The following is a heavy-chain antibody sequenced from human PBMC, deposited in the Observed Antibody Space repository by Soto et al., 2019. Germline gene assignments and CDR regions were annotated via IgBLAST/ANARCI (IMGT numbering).Heavy chain of an antibody. CDR2: ISPYKGNT. Sequence: ASVKVSCKASGYTFPSIGISWVRQAPGQGLEWMGWISPYKGNTHYALGLQGRVTMTTDTSTSTAYMELRSLRSDDTAVYYCARDLDASGSYYTQYLGQGTRVNVSS. V-gene: IGHV1-18*01. CDR1: GYTFPSIG. J-gene: IGHJ4*02. D-gene: IGHD3-10*01. CDR3: ARDLDASGSYYTQY.